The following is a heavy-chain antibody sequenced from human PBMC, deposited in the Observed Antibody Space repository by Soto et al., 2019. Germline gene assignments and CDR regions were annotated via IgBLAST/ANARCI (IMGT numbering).Heavy chain of an antibody. CDR2: SIPIFGTA. V-gene: IGHV1-69*13. CDR3: ARGRGYSGEDQSYYFDMDV. D-gene: IGHD5-12*01. J-gene: IGHJ6*02. CDR1: GGTFNNYP. Sequence: SVKVSCKASGGTFNNYPITWVRQAPGEGLEWMGGSIPIFGTANYAQKFQGRVTISVDESTSTAYMELSSLRSEDTAVYYCARGRGYSGEDQSYYFDMDVWGQGTTVTVSS.